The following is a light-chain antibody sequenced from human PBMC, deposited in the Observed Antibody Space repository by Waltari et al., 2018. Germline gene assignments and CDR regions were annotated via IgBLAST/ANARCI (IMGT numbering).Light chain of an antibody. V-gene: IGLV3-1*01. CDR3: LAFDGNTIV. CDR1: CLEKNY. J-gene: IGLJ2*01. CDR2: EDK. Sequence: SYELTQPPSVSVSPGQTASITCSGPCLEKNYASWYQHRPGQPPLLVIYEDKKRPSALPERFSGTGSGNTATLTSTGTNDVDEVEYFCLAFDGNTIVFGGRTKLTVL.